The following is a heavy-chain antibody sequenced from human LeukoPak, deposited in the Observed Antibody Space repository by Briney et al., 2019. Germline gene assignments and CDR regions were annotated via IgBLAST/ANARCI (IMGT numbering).Heavy chain of an antibody. J-gene: IGHJ2*01. CDR2: IYYSGST. CDR1: GGSISSYY. Sequence: PSETLSLTCTVSGGSISSYYWSWIRQPPGKGLEWIGYIYYSGSTNYNPSLKSRVTISVDTSKNQFSLKLSSVTAADTAVYYCARDRGILTGYKDDRWYFDLWGRGTLVTVSS. V-gene: IGHV4-59*01. D-gene: IGHD3-9*01. CDR3: ARDRGILTGYKDDRWYFDL.